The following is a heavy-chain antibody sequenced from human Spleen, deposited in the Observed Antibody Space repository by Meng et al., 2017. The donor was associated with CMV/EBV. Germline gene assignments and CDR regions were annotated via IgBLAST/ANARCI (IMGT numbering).Heavy chain of an antibody. D-gene: IGHD6-6*01. CDR2: IIPIFGIA. CDR1: GDTFGVYA. J-gene: IGHJ3*02. CDR3: AREQWRVYSTSSPPVFGAFDI. V-gene: IGHV1-69*05. Sequence: SVKVSCKASGDTFGVYAMSWVRQAPGQGLEWMGGIIPIFGIANYAQKFQGRVTITTDESTSTAYMELSSLRSEDTAVYYCAREQWRVYSTSSPPVFGAFDIWGQGTMVTVSS.